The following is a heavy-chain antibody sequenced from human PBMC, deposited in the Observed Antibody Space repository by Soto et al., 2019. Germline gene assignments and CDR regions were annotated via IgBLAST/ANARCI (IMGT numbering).Heavy chain of an antibody. CDR1: GFTFSNYL. Sequence: EVQLVESWGGLVQPGGALRLSCAASGFTFSNYLMSWVRQAPGKGLEWVANMKQDGSQKYFLDSVEGRFTISRDNAKNSLYLQRNSLRADDTAVYYCARTTDYYYGMDVWGQGTTVTVS. CDR2: MKQDGSQK. J-gene: IGHJ6*02. V-gene: IGHV3-7*01. CDR3: ARTTDYYYGMDV. D-gene: IGHD4-17*01.